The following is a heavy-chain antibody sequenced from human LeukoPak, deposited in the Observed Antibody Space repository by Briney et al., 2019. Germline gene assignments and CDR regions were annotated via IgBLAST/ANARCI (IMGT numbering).Heavy chain of an antibody. J-gene: IGHJ5*02. Sequence: GGSLRLSCAASGFTFSSYAMSWVRQAPGKGREGVSAISGSGGSTYYADSVKGRFTISRDNSKNTLYLQMNSLRAEDTAVYYCAKDGYYGSGSSFNWFDPWGQGTLVTVSS. CDR2: ISGSGGST. D-gene: IGHD3-10*01. V-gene: IGHV3-23*01. CDR3: AKDGYYGSGSSFNWFDP. CDR1: GFTFSSYA.